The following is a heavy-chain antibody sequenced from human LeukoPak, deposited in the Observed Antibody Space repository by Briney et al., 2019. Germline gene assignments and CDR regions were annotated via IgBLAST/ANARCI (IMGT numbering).Heavy chain of an antibody. CDR3: ARQGPHYDFWSGYWTDAFDI. CDR1: GGSFSGYY. CDR2: INHSGST. Sequence: SETLSLTCAVYGGSFSGYYWSWIRQPPGKGLEWIGEINHSGSTNYNPSLKSRVTISVDTSKNQFSLKLSSVTAADTAVYYCARQGPHYDFWSGYWTDAFDIWGQGTMVTVSS. D-gene: IGHD3-3*01. V-gene: IGHV4-34*01. J-gene: IGHJ3*02.